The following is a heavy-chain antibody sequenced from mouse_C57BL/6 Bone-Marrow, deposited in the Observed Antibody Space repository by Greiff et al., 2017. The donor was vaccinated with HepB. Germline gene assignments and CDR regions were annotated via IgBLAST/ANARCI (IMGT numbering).Heavy chain of an antibody. CDR3: AREGLYYGSSWWYFDV. J-gene: IGHJ1*03. CDR1: GYTFTSYW. D-gene: IGHD1-1*01. V-gene: IGHV1-69*01. Sequence: QVQLQQSGAELVMPGASVKLSCKASGYTFTSYWMHWVKQRPGQGLEWIGEIDPSDSYTNYNQKFKGKSTLTVDKSSSTAYMQLSSLTSEDSAVYYCAREGLYYGSSWWYFDVWGTGTTVTVSS. CDR2: IDPSDSYT.